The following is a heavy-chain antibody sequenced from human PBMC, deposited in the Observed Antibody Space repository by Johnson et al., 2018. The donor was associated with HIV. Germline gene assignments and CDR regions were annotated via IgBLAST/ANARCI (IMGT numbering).Heavy chain of an antibody. J-gene: IGHJ3*02. CDR3: AGRSSAWYEDAFDI. D-gene: IGHD6-19*01. Sequence: VQLVESGGGLVQPGGSLRLSCAASGFTFTYYAMSWVRQAPGKGLEWVSVIYSGGSTYFADSVKGRFTISRDSSKNTLFLQMNSLRVEDTAIYYCAGRSSAWYEDAFDIWGQGTMVTVSS. CDR1: GFTFTYYA. V-gene: IGHV3-66*01. CDR2: IYSGGST.